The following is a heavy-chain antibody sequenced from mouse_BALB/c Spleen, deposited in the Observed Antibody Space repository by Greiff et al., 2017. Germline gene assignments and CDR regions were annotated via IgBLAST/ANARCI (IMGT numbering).Heavy chain of an antibody. J-gene: IGHJ3*01. V-gene: IGHV7-3*02. CDR2: IRNKANGYTT. Sequence: EVKLEESGGGLVQPGGSLRLSCATSGFTFTDYYMSWVRQPPGKALEWLGFIRNKANGYTTEYSASVKGQFTISRDNSQSILYLQMNTLRAEDSATYYCARDSPAAWFAYWGQGTLVTVSA. CDR1: GFTFTDYY. CDR3: ARDSPAAWFAY.